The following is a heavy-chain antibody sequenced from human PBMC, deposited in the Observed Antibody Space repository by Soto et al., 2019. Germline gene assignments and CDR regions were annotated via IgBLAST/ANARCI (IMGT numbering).Heavy chain of an antibody. CDR1: GYTFTSYG. D-gene: IGHD5-12*01. Sequence: ASVKVSCKASGYTFTSYGISWVRQAPGQGLEWMGWISAYNGNTNYAQKLQGRVTMTTDTSTSTAYMELRSPRSDDTAVYYCARGARYSGYLAYNWFDPWGQGTLVTVSS. CDR2: ISAYNGNT. J-gene: IGHJ5*02. CDR3: ARGARYSGYLAYNWFDP. V-gene: IGHV1-18*01.